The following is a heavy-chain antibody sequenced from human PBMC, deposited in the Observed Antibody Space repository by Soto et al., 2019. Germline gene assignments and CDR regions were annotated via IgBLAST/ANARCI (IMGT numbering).Heavy chain of an antibody. Sequence: QVQLQESGPGLVKPSQTLSLTCTVSGDSISSGGYYWSWIRQHPGKGLEWIGYIHYSGSTYYNPSLKSRVTISVDTSKNQFSLNLDSVTAADTAVYYCARDCGGGRSYYGMDVWGQGTTVTVSS. V-gene: IGHV4-31*03. CDR3: ARDCGGGRSYYGMDV. CDR1: GDSISSGGYY. J-gene: IGHJ6*02. CDR2: IHYSGST. D-gene: IGHD2-15*01.